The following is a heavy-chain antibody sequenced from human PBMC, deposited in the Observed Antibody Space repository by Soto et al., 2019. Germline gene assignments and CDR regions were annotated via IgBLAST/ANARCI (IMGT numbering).Heavy chain of an antibody. CDR1: GGSIRSNNW. CDR2: IYHSGST. V-gene: IGHV4-4*02. CDR3: ARGGGLVAFNWFDP. J-gene: IGHJ5*02. Sequence: QVQLQESGPGLVKPSGTLSLTCAVSGGSIRSNNWWSWVRQPPGKGLEWIGEIYHSGSTNYNPSLKSRVTVSVAKSKNHFSRNLSSVTAADTAVYYCARGGGLVAFNWFDPWGQGTLVTVSS. D-gene: IGHD2-21*01.